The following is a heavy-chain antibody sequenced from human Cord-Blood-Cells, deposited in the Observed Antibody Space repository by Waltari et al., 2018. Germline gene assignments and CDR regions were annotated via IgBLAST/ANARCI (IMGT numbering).Heavy chain of an antibody. J-gene: IGHJ5*02. Sequence: QVQLQQRGAGLLKPSETLSLTCAVHGGSFSGYYWSWIRQPPGKGLEWIGEINHSGSTNYNPSLKSRVTISVDTSKNQFSLKLSSVTAADTAVYYCARGGEDNWFDPWGQGTLVTVSS. CDR1: GGSFSGYY. CDR3: ARGGEDNWFDP. V-gene: IGHV4-34*01. CDR2: INHSGST. D-gene: IGHD3-10*01.